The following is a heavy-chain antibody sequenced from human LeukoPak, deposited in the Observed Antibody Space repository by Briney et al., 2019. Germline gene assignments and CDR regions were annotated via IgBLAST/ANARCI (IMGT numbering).Heavy chain of an antibody. CDR2: INHSGST. D-gene: IGHD3-10*01. V-gene: IGHV4-34*01. CDR1: AGSIRSYY. Sequence: SETLSLTCTVSAGSIRSYYWSWIRQPPGKGLEWIGEINHSGSTNYNPSLKSRVTISVDTSKNQFSLKLSSVTAADTAVYYCARLHYGSGSYYADYWGQGTLVTVSS. CDR3: ARLHYGSGSYYADY. J-gene: IGHJ4*02.